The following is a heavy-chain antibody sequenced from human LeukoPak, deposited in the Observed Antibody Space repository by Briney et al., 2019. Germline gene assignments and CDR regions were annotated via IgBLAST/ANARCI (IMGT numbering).Heavy chain of an antibody. D-gene: IGHD2/OR15-2a*01. CDR1: GNYW. J-gene: IGHJ4*02. CDR2: INSDGSWT. Sequence: GGSLRLSCAASGNYWMHWVRQVPGKGLVWVSHINSDGSWTSYADSVKGRFTISKDNAKDTVYLQMSSLRAEDTAVYYCVSFYETYWGRGTLVTVSS. CDR3: VSFYETY. V-gene: IGHV3-74*01.